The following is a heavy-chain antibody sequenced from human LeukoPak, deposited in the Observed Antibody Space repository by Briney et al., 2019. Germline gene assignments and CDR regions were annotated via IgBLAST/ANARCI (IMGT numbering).Heavy chain of an antibody. CDR3: ARGEWLSGSWFDP. Sequence: PGGSLRLSCAASGFTFSSYTMNWVRQGPGKGLEWVSYISSSGSTRYYADSVKGRFTISRDNAKNSLYLQMNSLRAEDTAVYYCARGEWLSGSWFDPWGQGTLVTVSS. V-gene: IGHV3-48*04. CDR2: ISSSGSTR. CDR1: GFTFSSYT. D-gene: IGHD3-3*01. J-gene: IGHJ5*02.